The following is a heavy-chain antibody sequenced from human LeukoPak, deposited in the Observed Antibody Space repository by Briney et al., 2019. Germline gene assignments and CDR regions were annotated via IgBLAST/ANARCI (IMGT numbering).Heavy chain of an antibody. D-gene: IGHD3-3*01. Sequence: PGGSLRLSCAASGFTFSSYWMHWVRHAPGKGLVWVSRINSDGSSTSYADSVQGRFTISRDNAKNTLYLQMNSLSAEDTAVYYCARDEQYYDFWSGYYHNLFDYWGQGTLVTVSS. CDR2: INSDGSST. V-gene: IGHV3-74*01. J-gene: IGHJ4*02. CDR3: ARDEQYYDFWSGYYHNLFDY. CDR1: GFTFSSYW.